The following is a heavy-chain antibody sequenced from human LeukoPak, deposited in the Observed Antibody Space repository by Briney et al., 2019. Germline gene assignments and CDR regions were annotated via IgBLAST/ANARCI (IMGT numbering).Heavy chain of an antibody. D-gene: IGHD2-2*02. CDR3: ARGTRYCTNTSCYKTAMDV. Sequence: SQTRSPTCTVSARSISSDAYYWNRIRQPPEKGLEWTAYTYYSGSTYYNAYLRSRITISVDTSKNQFSLKLSSVTAADTAVYFCARGTRYCTNTSCYKTAMDVWGQGTTVTVSS. CDR1: ARSISSDAYY. V-gene: IGHV4-30-4*01. CDR2: TYYSGST. J-gene: IGHJ6*02.